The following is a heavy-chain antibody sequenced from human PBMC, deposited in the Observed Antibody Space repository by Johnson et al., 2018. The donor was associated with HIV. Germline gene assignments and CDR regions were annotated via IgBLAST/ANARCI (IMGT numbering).Heavy chain of an antibody. CDR1: GFSFSTYA. J-gene: IGHJ3*02. D-gene: IGHD3-16*01. V-gene: IGHV3-48*04. CDR3: ARWGSDVFDI. CDR2: ITGSGTVV. Sequence: VQLVESGGGVVQPGRSLRLSCAASGFSFSTYAMHWVRQAPGKGLEWVSYITGSGTVVYYADSVKGRFTISRDNAKNSLYLQMNSLRADDTAVYYCARWGSDVFDIWGRGTMVTVSS.